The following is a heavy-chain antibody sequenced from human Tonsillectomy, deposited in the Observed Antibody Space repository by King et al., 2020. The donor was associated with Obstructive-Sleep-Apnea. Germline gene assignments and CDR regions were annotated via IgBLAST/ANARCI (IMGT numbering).Heavy chain of an antibody. V-gene: IGHV3-48*04. Sequence: VQLVQSGGGLVQPGGSLRLSCAASGFTSRSYSMNWVRQAPGKGLEGVSYITSSSSTIYYADSVKGRFTISRDNAKNSLYLQMNSLRVEDTAVYYCARDSSGYSPWGQGTLVTVSS. CDR2: ITSSSSTI. D-gene: IGHD3-22*01. CDR3: ARDSSGYSP. J-gene: IGHJ5*02. CDR1: GFTSRSYS.